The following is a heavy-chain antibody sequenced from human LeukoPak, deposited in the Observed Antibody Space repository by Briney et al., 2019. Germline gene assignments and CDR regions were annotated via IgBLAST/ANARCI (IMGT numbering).Heavy chain of an antibody. CDR2: ISGSGGST. J-gene: IGHJ4*02. V-gene: IGHV3-23*01. D-gene: IGHD3-16*01. Sequence: GRSLRLSCAASGFTFSSYAMSWVRQAPGKGLEWVSAISGSGGSTYYADSVKGRFTISRDNSKNTLYLQMNSLRAEDTAVYYCARGGKYYFDYWGQGTLVTVSS. CDR3: ARGGKYYFDY. CDR1: GFTFSSYA.